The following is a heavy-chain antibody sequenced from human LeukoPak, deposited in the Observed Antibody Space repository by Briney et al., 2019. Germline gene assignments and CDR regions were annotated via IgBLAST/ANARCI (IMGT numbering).Heavy chain of an antibody. CDR3: ATGDYDSSGPDY. Sequence: PSETLSLTCAVYGGSFSGYYWSWIRQPPGKGLEWIGEINHSGSTNYNPSLKSRVTISVDTSKNQFSLKLSSVTAADTAVYYCATGDYDSSGPDYWGQGTLVTVSS. V-gene: IGHV4-34*01. CDR2: INHSGST. D-gene: IGHD3-22*01. CDR1: GGSFSGYY. J-gene: IGHJ4*02.